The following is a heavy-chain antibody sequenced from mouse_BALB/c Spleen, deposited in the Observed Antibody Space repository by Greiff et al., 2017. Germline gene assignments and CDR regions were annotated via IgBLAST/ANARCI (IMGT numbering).Heavy chain of an antibody. D-gene: IGHD2-3*01. V-gene: IGHV5-4*02. CDR3: ARERDDGYYAYYAMDY. CDR2: ISDGGSYT. J-gene: IGHJ4*01. Sequence: EVQGVESGGGLVKPGGSLKLSCAASGFTFSDYYMYWVRQTPEKRLEWVATISDGGSYTYYPDSVKGRFTISRDNAKNNLYLQMSSLKSEDTAMYYCARERDDGYYAYYAMDYWGQGTSVTVSS. CDR1: GFTFSDYY.